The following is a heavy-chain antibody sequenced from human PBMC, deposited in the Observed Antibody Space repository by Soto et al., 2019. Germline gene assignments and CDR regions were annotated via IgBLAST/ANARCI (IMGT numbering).Heavy chain of an antibody. V-gene: IGHV4-4*02. CDR2: IYHSGST. CDR3: ARGDYGDYFDYYYYGMDV. J-gene: IGHJ6*02. CDR1: GGSISSSNW. D-gene: IGHD4-17*01. Sequence: QVQLQESGPGLVKRSGTLSLTCAVSGGSISSSNWWSWVRQPPGKGLEWIGEIYHSGSTNYNPSLKSRVTISVDKSKNQFSLKLSSVTAADTAVYYCARGDYGDYFDYYYYGMDVWGQGTTVTVSS.